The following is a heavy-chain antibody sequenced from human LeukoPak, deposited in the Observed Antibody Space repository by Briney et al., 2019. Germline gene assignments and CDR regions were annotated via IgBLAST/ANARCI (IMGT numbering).Heavy chain of an antibody. CDR3: ASHAHDYDSSGYFDS. V-gene: IGHV3-23*01. Sequence: GGSLRLSCVVSRLIFSSNAMYWVRQAPGKGLEWVSGISVSGGSEYYADSVKGRFSVSRDNSKHTVYLQMNSLRAEDTAVYFCASHAHDYDSSGYFDSWGQGALVTVSS. J-gene: IGHJ4*02. CDR2: ISVSGGSE. D-gene: IGHD3-22*01. CDR1: RLIFSSNA.